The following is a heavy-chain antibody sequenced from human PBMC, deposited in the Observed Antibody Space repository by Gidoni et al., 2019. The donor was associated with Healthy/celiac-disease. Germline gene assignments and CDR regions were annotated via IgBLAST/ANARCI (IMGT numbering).Heavy chain of an antibody. V-gene: IGHV3-53*01. CDR1: GFTVSSNY. D-gene: IGHD2-15*01. J-gene: IGHJ4*02. Sequence: EVQLVESGGGLIQPGGSLRLSCAASGFTVSSNYMSWVRQAPGKGLEWVSVIYSGGSTYYADSVKGRFTISRDNSKNTLYLQMNSLRAEDTAVYYCARCGGSCPDDPYFDYWGQGTLVTVSS. CDR2: IYSGGST. CDR3: ARCGGSCPDDPYFDY.